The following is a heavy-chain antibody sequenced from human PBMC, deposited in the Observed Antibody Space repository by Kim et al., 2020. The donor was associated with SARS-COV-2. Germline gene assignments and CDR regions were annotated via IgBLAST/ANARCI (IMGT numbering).Heavy chain of an antibody. CDR1: GYTFTSYD. V-gene: IGHV1-8*01. Sequence: ASVKVSCKASGYTFTSYDINWVRQATGQGLEWMGWMNPNSGNTGYAQKFQGRVTMTRNTSISTAYMELSSLRSEDTAVYYCAMWGGRQKWLAREWYYYYGMDVWGQGTTVTVSS. CDR3: AMWGGRQKWLAREWYYYYGMDV. J-gene: IGHJ6*02. D-gene: IGHD6-19*01. CDR2: MNPNSGNT.